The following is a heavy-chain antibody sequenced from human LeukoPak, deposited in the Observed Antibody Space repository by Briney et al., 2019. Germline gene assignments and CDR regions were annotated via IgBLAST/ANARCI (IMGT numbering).Heavy chain of an antibody. J-gene: IGHJ4*02. Sequence: GGSLRLSCAASGFTFSSYAMSWVRQAPGKGLGWVSAISGSGGSTYYADSVKGRFTISRDNSKNTLYLQMNSLRAEDTAVYYCAKKDDSSGYYSPLDYWGQGTLVTVSS. V-gene: IGHV3-23*01. CDR1: GFTFSSYA. CDR2: ISGSGGST. CDR3: AKKDDSSGYYSPLDY. D-gene: IGHD3-22*01.